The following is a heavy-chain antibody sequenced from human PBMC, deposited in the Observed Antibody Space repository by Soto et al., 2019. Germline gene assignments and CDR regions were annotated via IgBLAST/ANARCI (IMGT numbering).Heavy chain of an antibody. CDR1: GFTFSSYA. V-gene: IGHV3-30-3*01. CDR2: ISYDGSNK. Sequence: GGSLRLSCAASGFTFSSYAMHWVRQAPGKGLEWVAVISYDGSNKYYADSVKGRFTISRDNSKKTLYLQMNSLRAEDTAVYYCARDNEIPKLLPSTNRYYYGSGSYNYWGQGTLVTVSS. D-gene: IGHD3-10*01. CDR3: ARDNEIPKLLPSTNRYYYGSGSYNY. J-gene: IGHJ4*02.